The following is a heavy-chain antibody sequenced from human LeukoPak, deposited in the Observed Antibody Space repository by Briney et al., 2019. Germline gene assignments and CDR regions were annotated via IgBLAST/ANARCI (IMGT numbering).Heavy chain of an antibody. Sequence: PSQTLPLTCTVSGGSISNGDYYWSWIRQPPGKGLEWVGYIFYSGRTFYNPSLKSRVTISVDTSKIQFSLKLSSVTAADTAIYYCASLTRNFDILTGYGPYYFDFWGQGTLVTVSS. CDR2: IFYSGRT. D-gene: IGHD3-9*01. CDR3: ASLTRNFDILTGYGPYYFDF. CDR1: GGSISNGDYY. J-gene: IGHJ4*02. V-gene: IGHV4-30-4*08.